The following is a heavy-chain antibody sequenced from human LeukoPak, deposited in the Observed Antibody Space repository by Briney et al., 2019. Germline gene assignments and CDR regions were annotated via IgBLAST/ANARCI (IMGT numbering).Heavy chain of an antibody. CDR2: MYYTGTT. V-gene: IGHV4-59*12. CDR3: ARGPRTYYYDSSGYPLGAFDI. CDR1: GGSLSSYY. D-gene: IGHD3-22*01. Sequence: KPSETLSLTCTVSGGSLSSYYWSWIRQPPGKGLEWIGYMYYTGTTNYNPSLRSRVTISVDRSKNQFSLKLSSVTAADTAVYYCARGPRTYYYDSSGYPLGAFDIWGQGTMVTVSS. J-gene: IGHJ3*02.